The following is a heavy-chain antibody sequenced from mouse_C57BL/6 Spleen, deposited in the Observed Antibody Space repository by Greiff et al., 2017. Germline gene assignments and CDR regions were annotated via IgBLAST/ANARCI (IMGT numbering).Heavy chain of an antibody. V-gene: IGHV1-74*01. CDR3: ARGEYDAMDY. CDR1: GYTFTSYW. J-gene: IGHJ4*01. CDR2: ILPSGGST. Sequence: QVQLQESGAELVKPGASVKVSCKASGYTFTSYWIHWVKQRPGHGLEWIGRILPSGGSTNYNQKFKGKATFTVDTSSSTAYMQLSSLTTEDSAIYYCARGEYDAMDYWGQGTSVTVSS.